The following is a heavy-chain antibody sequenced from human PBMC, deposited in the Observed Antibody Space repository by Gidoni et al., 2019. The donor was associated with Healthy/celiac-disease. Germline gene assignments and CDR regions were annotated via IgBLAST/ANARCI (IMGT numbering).Heavy chain of an antibody. J-gene: IGHJ4*02. V-gene: IGHV3-23*01. CDR1: GFPFSSYA. CDR2: ISGSGGRT. D-gene: IGHD3-3*01. CDR3: AKDPSYTIFGVVDY. Sequence: EVQLLESGGGLVQPGGSLRLSWAASGFPFSSYAMSWVRQAPGKGLEWVSAISGSGGRTYYADSVKGRFTISRDNSKNTLYLQMNSLRAEDTAVYYCAKDPSYTIFGVVDYWGQGTLVTVSS.